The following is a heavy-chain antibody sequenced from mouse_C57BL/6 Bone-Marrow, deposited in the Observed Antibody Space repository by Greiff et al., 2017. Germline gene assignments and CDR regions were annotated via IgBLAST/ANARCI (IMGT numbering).Heavy chain of an antibody. D-gene: IGHD1-2*01. CDR1: GYTFTDYD. CDR2: IDPNTGGT. J-gene: IGHJ2*01. Sequence: EVQLQQSGPELVKPGASVTMSCKASGYTFTDYDMNWVKQTPGHSLEWIGDIDPNTGGTTYNQKFKGKAILTVDKSSSTAYMDLRSLTSEDSAVYYCTSGGDGPFDYWCQGTTLTVSS. CDR3: TSGGDGPFDY. V-gene: IGHV1-26*01.